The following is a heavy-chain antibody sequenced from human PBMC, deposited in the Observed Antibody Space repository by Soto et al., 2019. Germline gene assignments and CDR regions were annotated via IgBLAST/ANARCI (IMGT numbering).Heavy chain of an antibody. CDR1: GYTFTSYD. V-gene: IGHV1-8*01. CDR2: MNPNSGNT. Sequence: QVQLVQSGAEVKKPGASVKVSCKASGYTFTSYDINWVRQATGQGLEYLGWMNPNSGNTGYVRKFKGRVSMTRDTSXXTDDLERSSLRSEHTALYFCACGVTYVAYSRRFDPRGQGTLVTFSS. J-gene: IGHJ5*02. CDR3: ACGVTYVAYSRRFDP. D-gene: IGHD2-15*01.